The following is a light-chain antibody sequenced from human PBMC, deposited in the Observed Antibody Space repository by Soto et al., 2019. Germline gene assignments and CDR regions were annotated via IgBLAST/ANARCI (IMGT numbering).Light chain of an antibody. CDR3: QQYGSSPPWIT. J-gene: IGKJ5*01. CDR2: GAS. Sequence: EIVLTQSPGTLSLSPGERATLSCRASQSVSSSYLAWYQQKPGQAPRLLIYGASSRATGIPDRFSGSGSGTDFTLNISRLEPEDFAVYYCQQYGSSPPWITFGQGTRLEIK. CDR1: QSVSSSY. V-gene: IGKV3-20*01.